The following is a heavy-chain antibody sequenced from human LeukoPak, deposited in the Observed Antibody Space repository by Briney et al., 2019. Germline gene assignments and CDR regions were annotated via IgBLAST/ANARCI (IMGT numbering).Heavy chain of an antibody. CDR3: ARPLASTVPQGY. J-gene: IGHJ4*02. Sequence: GGSLRLSCAASGFTFSSYSMNWVRQAPGKGLEWVSSISSSSSYIYYADSVKGRFTISRDNAKNSLYLQMNSLRAEDTAVYYCARPLASTVPQGYWGQGTLVTVS. V-gene: IGHV3-21*01. CDR2: ISSSSSYI. D-gene: IGHD4-17*01. CDR1: GFTFSSYS.